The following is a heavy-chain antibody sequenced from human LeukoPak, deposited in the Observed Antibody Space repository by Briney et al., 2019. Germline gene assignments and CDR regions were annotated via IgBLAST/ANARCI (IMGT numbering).Heavy chain of an antibody. V-gene: IGHV3-33*01. D-gene: IGHD6-6*01. CDR1: GFTFSSYG. Sequence: GGSLRLSCAASGFTFSSYGMHWVRQAPGKGLEWVAVICYDGSNKYYADSVKGRFTISRDNSKNTLYLQMNSLRAEDTAVYYCARRSSSSNFDCWGQGTLVTVSS. CDR3: ARRSSSSNFDC. CDR2: ICYDGSNK. J-gene: IGHJ4*02.